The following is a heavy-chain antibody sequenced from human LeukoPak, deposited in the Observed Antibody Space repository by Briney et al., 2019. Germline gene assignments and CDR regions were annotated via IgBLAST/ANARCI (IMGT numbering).Heavy chain of an antibody. CDR3: ARGRYYYGSGSFFDY. CDR1: GGSFSGYY. CDR2: INHSGST. J-gene: IGHJ4*02. D-gene: IGHD3-10*01. Sequence: ASETLSLTCAVYGGSFSGYYWSWIRQPPGKGLELIGEINHSGSTNYNPSLKSRVTISVDTSKNQFSLKLSSVTAADTAVYYCARGRYYYGSGSFFDYWGQGTLVTVSS. V-gene: IGHV4-34*01.